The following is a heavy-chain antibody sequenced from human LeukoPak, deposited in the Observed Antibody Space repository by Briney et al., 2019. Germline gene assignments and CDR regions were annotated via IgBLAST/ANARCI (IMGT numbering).Heavy chain of an antibody. D-gene: IGHD2-2*02. CDR1: GFTFSSYG. CDR2: ISYDGSNK. Sequence: PGRSLRLSCAASGFTFSSYGMHWVRQAPGKGLEWVAVISYDGSNKYYADSVKGRFTISRDNSKNTLYLQMNSLRAEDTAVYYCVRLTLDTVYPYYYYMDVWGKGTTVTVSS. CDR3: VRLTLDTVYPYYYYMDV. V-gene: IGHV3-30*03. J-gene: IGHJ6*03.